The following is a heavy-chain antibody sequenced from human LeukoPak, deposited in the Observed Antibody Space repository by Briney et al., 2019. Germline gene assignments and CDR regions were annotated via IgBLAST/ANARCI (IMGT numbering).Heavy chain of an antibody. CDR2: ISFDGSNK. Sequence: PGRSLRLSCSASGFTFSNYGMNWVRQAPGKGLEWVAVISFDGSNKYYANSVKGRFTISRDNSKNTLYLQMNSLRAEDTAVYYCARDTSVGGFTFDIWGQGTMVTVSS. CDR3: ARDTSVGGFTFDI. J-gene: IGHJ3*02. D-gene: IGHD3-16*01. CDR1: GFTFSNYG. V-gene: IGHV3-30*03.